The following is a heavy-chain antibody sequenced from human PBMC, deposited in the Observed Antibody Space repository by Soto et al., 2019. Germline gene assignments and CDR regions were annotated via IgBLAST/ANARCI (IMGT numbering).Heavy chain of an antibody. CDR1: GFTFSSYS. D-gene: IGHD2-15*01. CDR3: AREGGDIVVELGAFDI. V-gene: IGHV3-48*01. J-gene: IGHJ3*02. CDR2: ISSSSSTI. Sequence: PGGSLRLSCAASGFTFSSYSMNWVRQAPGKGLEWVSYISSSSSTIYYADSVKGRFTISRDNAKNSLYLQMNSLRAEDTAVYYCAREGGDIVVELGAFDIWGQGTMVTVS.